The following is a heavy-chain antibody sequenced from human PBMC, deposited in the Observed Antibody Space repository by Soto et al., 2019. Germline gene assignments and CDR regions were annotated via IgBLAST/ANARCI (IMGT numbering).Heavy chain of an antibody. CDR2: IYDSGST. CDR3: ARLIKKGSAWKGPDY. D-gene: IGHD2-15*01. CDR1: GGSISSSD. Sequence: SETLSLTCSVSGGSISSSDWSWIRQPPGKGLEWIGYIYDSGSTYYNSSLKSRVTMSVDTSKNQFSLKLSSVTAADTAVYYCARLIKKGSAWKGPDYWGQGTLVTVSS. J-gene: IGHJ4*02. V-gene: IGHV4-59*08.